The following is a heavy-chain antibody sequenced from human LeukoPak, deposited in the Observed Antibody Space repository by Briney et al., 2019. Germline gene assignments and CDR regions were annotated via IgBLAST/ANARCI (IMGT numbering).Heavy chain of an antibody. CDR3: ARENYSNFYYYYYYMDV. V-gene: IGHV3-7*01. CDR2: IKQDGSEK. Sequence: GGSLRLSCAASGFTFSSYWMSWVRQAPGKGLEWVANIKQDGSEKYYVDSVKGRFTISRDNAKNSLYLQMNSLGAEDTAVYYCARENYSNFYYYYYYMDVWGKGTTVTVSS. J-gene: IGHJ6*03. CDR1: GFTFSSYW. D-gene: IGHD4-11*01.